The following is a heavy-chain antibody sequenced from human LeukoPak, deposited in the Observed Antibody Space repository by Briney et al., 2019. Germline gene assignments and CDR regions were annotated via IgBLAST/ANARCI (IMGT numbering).Heavy chain of an antibody. CDR2: IYYSGST. J-gene: IGHJ4*02. V-gene: IGHV4-39*07. CDR1: GGSISSSSYY. D-gene: IGHD6-13*01. Sequence: SETLSLTCTVSGGSISSSSYYWGWIRQPPGKGLEWIGSIYYSGSTYYNPSLKSRVTISVDTSKNQFSLKLSSVTAADTAVYYCARVSSWALFDYWGQGTLVTVSS. CDR3: ARVSSWALFDY.